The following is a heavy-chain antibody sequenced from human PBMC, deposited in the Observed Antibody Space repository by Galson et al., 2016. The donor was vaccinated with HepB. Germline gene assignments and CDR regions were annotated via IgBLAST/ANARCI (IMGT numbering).Heavy chain of an antibody. CDR3: AREGVCTGGRCYSCFDY. Sequence: SVKVSCKAYGYTFTTDGISWVRQAPGQGLEWMGWISPNSGNTTYAQKVQGRVTMTTDTSTNTVYMELRSLRSDDTAVYYCAREGVCTGGRCYSCFDYWGQGTRVAVSS. J-gene: IGHJ4*02. D-gene: IGHD2-15*01. CDR2: ISPNSGNT. CDR1: GYTFTTDG. V-gene: IGHV1-18*04.